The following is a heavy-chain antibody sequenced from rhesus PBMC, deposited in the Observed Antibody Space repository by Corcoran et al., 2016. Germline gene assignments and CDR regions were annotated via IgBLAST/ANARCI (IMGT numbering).Heavy chain of an antibody. V-gene: IGHV2S1*01. J-gene: IGHJ2*01. CDR1: GFSLSSIGLG. Sequence: QVTLKESCPALVKPTQTLTLTCTFSGFSLSSIGLGVGWIRQPPGKALAWLATIYWNDTKYYSTSLKSSLTISKDTSKNQVVLRMTNMDPVDTATYYCARVPGYEDDYGYYDGNWYFDLWGPGTPITISS. D-gene: IGHD3-9*01. CDR3: ARVPGYEDDYGYYDGNWYFDL. CDR2: IYWNDTK.